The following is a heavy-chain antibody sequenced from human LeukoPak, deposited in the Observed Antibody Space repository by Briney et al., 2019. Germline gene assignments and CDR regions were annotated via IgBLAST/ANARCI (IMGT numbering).Heavy chain of an antibody. Sequence: GGSLRLSCAASGFTFSDAWMSWVRQAPGKGLEWVGRIKSKTDGGTTDYAAPVKGRFTISRDDSKNTLYLQMNSLKTEDTAVYYCTTDYGVVAAASDYWGQGTLVTVSS. J-gene: IGHJ4*02. CDR1: GFTFSDAW. V-gene: IGHV3-15*01. D-gene: IGHD2-15*01. CDR3: TTDYGVVAAASDY. CDR2: IKSKTDGGTT.